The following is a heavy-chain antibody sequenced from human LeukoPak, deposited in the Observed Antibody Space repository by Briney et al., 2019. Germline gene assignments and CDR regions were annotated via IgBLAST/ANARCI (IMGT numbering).Heavy chain of an antibody. D-gene: IGHD1-26*01. CDR3: AKDRWGSGSYYSYFDY. CDR1: GFTFSSYA. CDR2: ISGSGGST. Sequence: GGSLRLSCAASGFTFSSYAMSWVRQAPGKGLEWVSAISGSGGSTYYADSVKGRFTISRDNSKNTLYLQMNSLRAADTAVYYCAKDRWGSGSYYSYFDYWGQGTLVTVSS. J-gene: IGHJ4*02. V-gene: IGHV3-23*01.